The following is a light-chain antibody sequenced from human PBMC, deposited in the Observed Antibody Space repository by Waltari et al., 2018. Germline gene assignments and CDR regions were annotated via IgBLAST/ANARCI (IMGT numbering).Light chain of an antibody. CDR2: EAS. CDR3: QHYVRLPAT. Sequence: EIVLTQSPDTLSLSPGERATLSCRASQSRSRALAWYQQKPGKAPRILIYEASRRAAGIPDRFRSSGSGTDFSLTITSLEPEEFAVYYCQHYVRLPATCGQGTKVEIK. J-gene: IGKJ1*01. CDR1: QSRSRA. V-gene: IGKV3-20*01.